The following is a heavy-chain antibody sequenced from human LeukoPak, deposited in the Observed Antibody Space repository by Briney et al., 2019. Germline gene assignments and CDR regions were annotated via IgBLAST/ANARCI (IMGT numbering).Heavy chain of an antibody. J-gene: IGHJ4*02. CDR1: GFTFSDYY. V-gene: IGHV3-11*01. CDR2: ISSSGTTK. D-gene: IGHD6-13*01. CDR3: AITGGFSSWTIDY. Sequence: GGSLRLSCAASGFTFSDYYMSWIRQAPGKGLEWVSYISSSGTTKYYADSVKGRFTISRDNAKNSLCLQMNSLRAEDTAVYYCAITGGFSSWTIDYWGQGTLVTVSS.